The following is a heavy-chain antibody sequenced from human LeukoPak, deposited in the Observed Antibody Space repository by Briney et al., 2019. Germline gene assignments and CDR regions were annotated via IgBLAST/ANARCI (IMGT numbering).Heavy chain of an antibody. Sequence: KPSETLSLTCAVYGGSFSGYYWSWIRQPPGKGLEWIGEINHSGSTNYNPSLKSRVTISVDTSKNQFSLKLSSVTAADTAVYYCARGDGYGSAHADYYYYGMDVWGKGTTVTVSS. CDR2: INHSGST. D-gene: IGHD3-10*01. CDR3: ARGDGYGSAHADYYYYGMDV. V-gene: IGHV4-34*01. CDR1: GGSFSGYY. J-gene: IGHJ6*04.